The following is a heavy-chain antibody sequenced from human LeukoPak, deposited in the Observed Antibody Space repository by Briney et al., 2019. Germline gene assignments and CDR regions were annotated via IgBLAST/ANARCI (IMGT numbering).Heavy chain of an antibody. J-gene: IGHJ4*02. CDR2: IIPIFGTA. Sequence: ASVKVSCKASGGTFSSYAISWVRQAPGQGLEWMGGIIPIFGTANYAQKFQGRVTITTDESTSTAYMELSSLRSEDTAVYYCARGWDGSGSYYTEPFDYWGQGTLVTVSS. CDR3: ARGWDGSGSYYTEPFDY. CDR1: GGTFSSYA. D-gene: IGHD3-10*01. V-gene: IGHV1-69*05.